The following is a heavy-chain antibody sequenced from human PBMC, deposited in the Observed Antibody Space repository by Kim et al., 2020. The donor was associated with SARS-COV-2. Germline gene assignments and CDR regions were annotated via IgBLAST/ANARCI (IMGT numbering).Heavy chain of an antibody. J-gene: IGHJ6*02. CDR3: AKDMKWAAAGDYYYGMDV. D-gene: IGHD6-13*01. Sequence: KGRFTISRDNAKNSLYLQMNSLRAEDTALYYCAKDMKWAAAGDYYYGMDVWGQGTTVTVSS. V-gene: IGHV3-9*01.